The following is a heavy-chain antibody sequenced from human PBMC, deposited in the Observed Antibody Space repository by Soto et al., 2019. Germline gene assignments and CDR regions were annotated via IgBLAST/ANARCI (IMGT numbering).Heavy chain of an antibody. CDR2: IYYSGST. V-gene: IGHV4-59*12. CDR3: ANLIVFHSSYYHDY. Sequence: PSETLSLTCTVSGGSISSYYWSWIRQPPGKGLEWIGYIYYSGSTNYNPSLKSRVTMLVDTSKNQFSLSLSSVTAADTAVYYCANLIVFHSSYYHDYWGHGTLVTVSS. D-gene: IGHD1-26*01. CDR1: GGSISSYY. J-gene: IGHJ4*01.